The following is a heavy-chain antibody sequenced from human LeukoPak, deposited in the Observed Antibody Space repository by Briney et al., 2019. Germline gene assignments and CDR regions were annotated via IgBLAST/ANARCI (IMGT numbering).Heavy chain of an antibody. J-gene: IGHJ4*02. CDR3: ARGTVATAIDC. V-gene: IGHV4-59*01. CDR2: IYYSGST. Sequence: SETLSLTCTVSGGSISSYYWSWIRQPPGKGLEWIGYIYYSGSTNYNPSLKSRVTISVDTSKNQFSLKLSSVTAADTAVYYCARGTVATAIDCWGQGTLVTVSS. D-gene: IGHD6-25*01. CDR1: GGSISSYY.